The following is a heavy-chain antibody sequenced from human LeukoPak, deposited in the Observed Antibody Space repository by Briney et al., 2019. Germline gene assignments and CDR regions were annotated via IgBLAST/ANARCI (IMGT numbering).Heavy chain of an antibody. CDR1: GYTFTDFY. CDR2: INPNSGVT. Sequence: ASVKVSCKTSGYTFTDFYMHWVRQAPGQGLEWMGWINPNSGVTSSAQKFQGRVTMTRDTSITTVYMEVRWLTSDDTAIYYCARADRLDGAPYLIGPWGQGTLVTVSS. CDR3: ARADRLDGAPYLIGP. V-gene: IGHV1-2*02. D-gene: IGHD2-21*01. J-gene: IGHJ5*02.